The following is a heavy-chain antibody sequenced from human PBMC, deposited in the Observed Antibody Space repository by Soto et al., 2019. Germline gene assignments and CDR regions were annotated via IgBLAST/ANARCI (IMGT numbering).Heavy chain of an antibody. D-gene: IGHD3-3*01. J-gene: IGHJ6*02. CDR3: ARVLLDFWSGYYYGMDV. V-gene: IGHV3-30-3*01. CDR1: GFTFSSYA. CDR2: ISYDGSNK. Sequence: QVQLVESGGGVVQPGRSLRLSCAASGFTFSSYAMHWVRQAPGKGLEWVAVISYDGSNKYYADSAKGRFTISRDNSKNTLYLQMNSLRAEDTAVYYCARVLLDFWSGYYYGMDVWGQGTTVTVSS.